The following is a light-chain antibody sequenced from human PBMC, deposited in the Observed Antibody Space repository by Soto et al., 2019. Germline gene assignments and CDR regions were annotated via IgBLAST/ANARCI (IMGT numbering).Light chain of an antibody. CDR1: SSDVGAYNY. CDR3: TSYTSSITLYV. J-gene: IGLJ1*01. CDR2: DVS. Sequence: QSVLTQPASVSGSPGQSITISCTGTSSDVGAYNYVSWYRQHPGKAPKLLIYDVSNRPSGVSSRFSGSKSGNSASLTISGLQADDEAAYYCTSYTSSITLYVFGTGTKLTVL. V-gene: IGLV2-14*01.